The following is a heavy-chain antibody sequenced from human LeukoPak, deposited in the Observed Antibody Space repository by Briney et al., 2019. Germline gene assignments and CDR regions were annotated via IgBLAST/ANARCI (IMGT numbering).Heavy chain of an antibody. CDR1: GGSISSYY. CDR2: IYYSGST. Sequence: SETLSLTCTVSGGSISSYYWSWIRQPPGKGLEWIGYIYYSGSTNYNPSLKSRVTISVDTSKNQFSLKLSSVTAADTAVYYCARSAGDSSSWYPLKDWFDPWGQGTLVTVSS. D-gene: IGHD6-13*01. J-gene: IGHJ5*02. V-gene: IGHV4-59*08. CDR3: ARSAGDSSSWYPLKDWFDP.